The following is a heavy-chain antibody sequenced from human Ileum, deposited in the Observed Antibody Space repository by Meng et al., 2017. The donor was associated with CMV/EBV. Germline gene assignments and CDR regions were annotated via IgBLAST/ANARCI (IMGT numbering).Heavy chain of an antibody. CDR2: IYGGGTT. CDR3: AGESGVPNGMDV. V-gene: IGHV3-53*01. CDR1: GFSVSENY. J-gene: IGHJ6*02. Sequence: GGSLRLSCGAASGFSVSENYMNWVRQAPGKGLEWASVIYGGGTTHYADSVKGRFTISRDNSKNTLFLQMDSLRAEDTAVYYCAGESGVPNGMDVWGQGTTVTVSS. D-gene: IGHD2-2*01.